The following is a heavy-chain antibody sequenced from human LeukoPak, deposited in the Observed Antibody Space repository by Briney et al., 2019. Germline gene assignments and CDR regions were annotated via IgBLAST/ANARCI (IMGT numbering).Heavy chain of an antibody. CDR1: GFTFSRHS. CDR3: ARESGDYGSADMPGYYYYMDV. D-gene: IGHD3-10*01. J-gene: IGHJ6*03. CDR2: IKEDGTEK. Sequence: GGSLRLSCEVSGFTFSRHSMSWVRQAPGKGLEWVAKIKEDGTEKYYVGSVEGRFTISRDNARNTLFLQMNSPRVEDTAVYFCARESGDYGSADMPGYYYYMDVWAKGTTVIVSS. V-gene: IGHV3-7*01.